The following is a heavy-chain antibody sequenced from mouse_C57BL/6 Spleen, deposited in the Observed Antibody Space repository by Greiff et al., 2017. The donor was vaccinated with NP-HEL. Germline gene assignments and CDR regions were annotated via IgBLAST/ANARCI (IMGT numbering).Heavy chain of an antibody. CDR1: GFSFNTYA. J-gene: IGHJ2*01. V-gene: IGHV10-1*01. CDR2: IRSKSNNYAT. Sequence: EVMLVESGGGLVQPKGSLKLSCAASGFSFNTYAMNWVRQAPGKGLEWVARIRSKSNNYATYYADSVKDRFTISRDDSESMLYLQMNNLKTEDTAMYYSVRQGYGSSYGYFDYWGQGTTLTVSS. D-gene: IGHD1-1*01. CDR3: VRQGYGSSYGYFDY.